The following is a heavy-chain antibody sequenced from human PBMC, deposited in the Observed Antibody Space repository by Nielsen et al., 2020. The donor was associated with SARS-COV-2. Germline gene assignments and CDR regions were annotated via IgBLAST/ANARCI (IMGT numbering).Heavy chain of an antibody. D-gene: IGHD6-13*01. CDR2: INPSGGST. CDR1: GGTFSSYA. V-gene: IGHV1-46*01. Sequence: ASVKVSCKASGGTFSSYAISWVRQAPGQGLEWMGIINPSGGSTSYAQKFQGRVTMTRDTSTSTVYMELSSLRSEDTAVYYCARGQLVPTYWGQGTLVTVSS. CDR3: ARGQLVPTY. J-gene: IGHJ4*02.